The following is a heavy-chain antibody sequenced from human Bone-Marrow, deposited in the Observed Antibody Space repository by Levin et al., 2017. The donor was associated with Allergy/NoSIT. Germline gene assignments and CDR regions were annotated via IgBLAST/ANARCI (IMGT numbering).Heavy chain of an antibody. CDR2: INPSGGST. Sequence: GESLKISCKASGYTFTSYYMHWVRQAPGQGLEWMGIINPSGGSTSYAQKFQGRVTMTRDTSTSTVYMELSSLRSEDTAVYYCARASRPRLIQTHGYWGQGTLVTVSS. V-gene: IGHV1-46*01. CDR3: ARASRPRLIQTHGY. J-gene: IGHJ4*02. D-gene: IGHD2-21*01. CDR1: GYTFTSYY.